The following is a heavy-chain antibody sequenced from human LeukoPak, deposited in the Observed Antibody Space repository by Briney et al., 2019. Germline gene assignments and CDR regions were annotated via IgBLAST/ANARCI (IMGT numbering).Heavy chain of an antibody. J-gene: IGHJ4*02. CDR2: ISDTYGTT. CDR3: VRHDSFIPF. V-gene: IGHV3-23*01. CDR1: GFTFTNYA. D-gene: IGHD3-16*02. Sequence: GGSLRLSCAASGFTFTNYAMTCVRQAPGKGLEWVSSISDTYGTTYYTDSVKGRCTISRDNSKNTVYLQLNNLRAEDTAIYFCVRHDSFIPFWGQGTLVTVSS.